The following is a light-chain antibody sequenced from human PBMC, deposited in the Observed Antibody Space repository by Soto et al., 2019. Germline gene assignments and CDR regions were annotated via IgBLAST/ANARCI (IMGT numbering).Light chain of an antibody. CDR1: SSNIGAGYD. CDR2: VNS. J-gene: IGLJ2*01. V-gene: IGLV1-40*01. CDR3: QSYDSSLSGSRV. Sequence: QSVLTQPPSVSGAPGQRVTISCTGSSSNIGAGYDVHWYQQLPGTAPKLLIYVNSNRPSGVPDRFSGSKSGTSASLAITGLQAEDEAYYYCQSYDSSLSGSRVFGGGTKLTVL.